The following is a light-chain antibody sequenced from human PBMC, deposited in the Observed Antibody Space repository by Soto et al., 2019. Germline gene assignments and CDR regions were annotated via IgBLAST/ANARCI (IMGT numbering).Light chain of an antibody. J-gene: IGKJ2*01. Sequence: EVVLTQSPGTLSLSPGERATLSCRASQSVSSTYLAWYQQKPGQSPRLLIYSTSSRATGIPDRFSGSGSGTDFTLTISRLESEDFAVYYCQQYGRSPNTFGQGTKLEI. CDR1: QSVSSTY. V-gene: IGKV3-20*01. CDR2: STS. CDR3: QQYGRSPNT.